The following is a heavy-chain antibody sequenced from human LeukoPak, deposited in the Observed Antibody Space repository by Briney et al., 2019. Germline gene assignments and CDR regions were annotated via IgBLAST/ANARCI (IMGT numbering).Heavy chain of an antibody. D-gene: IGHD2-2*01. V-gene: IGHV3-30*02. CDR1: GFTFSSYG. CDR3: AKDYCSSTSCYAAY. Sequence: GGSLRLSCAASGFTFSSYGMHWVRQAPGKGLEWVAFIRYDGSNKYYADSVKGRFTISRDNSKNTLYLQMNSLRAEDTAVYYCAKDYCSSTSCYAAYWGQGTLVTVSS. CDR2: IRYDGSNK. J-gene: IGHJ4*02.